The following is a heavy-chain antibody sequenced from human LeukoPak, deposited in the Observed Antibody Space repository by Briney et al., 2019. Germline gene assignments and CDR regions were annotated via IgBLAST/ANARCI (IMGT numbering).Heavy chain of an antibody. CDR2: ISAYNGNT. CDR3: ARAKPYDYSNYYYYYGMDV. Sequence: ASVKVSCKASGYTFTSYGISWLRQAPGQGLEWMGWISAYNGNTNYAQKLQGRVTMTTDTSTSTAYMELRSLRSDDTAVYYCARAKPYDYSNYYYYYGMDVWGQGTTVTVSS. D-gene: IGHD4-11*01. J-gene: IGHJ6*02. V-gene: IGHV1-18*01. CDR1: GYTFTSYG.